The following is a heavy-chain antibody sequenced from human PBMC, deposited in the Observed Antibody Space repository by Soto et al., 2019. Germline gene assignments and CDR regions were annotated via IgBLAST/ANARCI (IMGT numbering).Heavy chain of an antibody. CDR1: GFTFSSYA. J-gene: IGHJ4*02. Sequence: GGSLRLSCAASGFTFSSYAMSWVRQAPGKGLEWVSAISGSGGSTYYADSVKGRFTISRDNSKNTLYLQMNSLRAEDTAVYYCAKRASSGSYPRKYYFDYWGQGTLVTVSS. D-gene: IGHD1-26*01. V-gene: IGHV3-23*01. CDR2: ISGSGGST. CDR3: AKRASSGSYPRKYYFDY.